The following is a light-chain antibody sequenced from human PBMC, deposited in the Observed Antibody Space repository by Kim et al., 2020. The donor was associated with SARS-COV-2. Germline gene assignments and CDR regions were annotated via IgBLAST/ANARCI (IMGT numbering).Light chain of an antibody. CDR3: ASHGGYDYV. J-gene: IGLJ1*01. Sequence: PGQSVAISGSRTRGDFGSYKYVSWYQQHPGKSPKLIIYEVAKRPSGVPDRFSGSMSGNTASLTVSGLQAEDEADYYCASHGGYDYVFGTGTKVTVL. CDR2: EVA. V-gene: IGLV2-8*01. CDR1: RGDFGSYKY.